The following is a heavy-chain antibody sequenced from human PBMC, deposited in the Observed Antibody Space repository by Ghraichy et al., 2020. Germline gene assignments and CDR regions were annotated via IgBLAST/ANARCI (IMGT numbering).Heavy chain of an antibody. CDR1: GGSISSYY. D-gene: IGHD6-13*01. CDR3: ARSWETGYSSRFDY. J-gene: IGHJ4*02. Sequence: SETLSLTCTVSGGSISSYYWSWIRKPPGKGLEWIGYIYYSGSTNYNPSLKSRVTISVDTSKNQFSLKLSSVTAADTAVYYCARSWETGYSSRFDYWGQGTLVTVSS. V-gene: IGHV4-59*01. CDR2: IYYSGST.